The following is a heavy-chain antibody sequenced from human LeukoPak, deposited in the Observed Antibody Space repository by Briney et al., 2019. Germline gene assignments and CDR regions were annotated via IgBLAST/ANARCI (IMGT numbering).Heavy chain of an antibody. Sequence: PGGSLRLSCAASGITFSDYYMTWIRQAPGKGLEWVSYISSSGSMINYADSVKGRFTISRDNAKNSLYLQMNSLRAEDTAVYYCARTYYYGSGSYLGVWGQGTLVTVSS. V-gene: IGHV3-11*01. CDR3: ARTYYYGSGSYLGV. CDR1: GITFSDYY. CDR2: ISSSGSMI. J-gene: IGHJ4*02. D-gene: IGHD3-10*01.